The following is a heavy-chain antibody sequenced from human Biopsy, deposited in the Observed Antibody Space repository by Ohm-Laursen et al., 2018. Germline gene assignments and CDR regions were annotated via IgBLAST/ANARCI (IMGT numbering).Heavy chain of an antibody. Sequence: SLRLSCAASRFTFSRYWMNWVRQAPGKGLEWVANINQDGSEKYFADSVKGRFTISRDNAENLMYLQMSSLTVDDTAVYYCARDERWGQGTLVTVSS. J-gene: IGHJ4*02. CDR2: INQDGSEK. CDR3: ARDER. D-gene: IGHD5-24*01. V-gene: IGHV3-7*01. CDR1: RFTFSRYW.